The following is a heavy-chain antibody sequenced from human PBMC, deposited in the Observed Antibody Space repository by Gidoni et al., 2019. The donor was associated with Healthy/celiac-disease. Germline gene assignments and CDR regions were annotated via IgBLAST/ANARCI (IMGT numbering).Heavy chain of an antibody. D-gene: IGHD2-15*01. J-gene: IGHJ3*02. V-gene: IGHV1-69*04. CDR3: ARDEYSTHAFDI. CDR2: IIPILGIA. Sequence: IQLVHSGAEVKKPGSSVKVSCKASGGTFSSYTISWVRQAPGQGLEWMGRIIPILGIANYAQKFQGRVTITADKSTSTAYMELSSLRSEDTAVYYCARDEYSTHAFDIWGQGTMVTVSS. CDR1: GGTFSSYT.